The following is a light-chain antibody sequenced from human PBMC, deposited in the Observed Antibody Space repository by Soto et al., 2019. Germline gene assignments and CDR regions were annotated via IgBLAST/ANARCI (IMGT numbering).Light chain of an antibody. CDR2: GVS. Sequence: EIVLTQSPGTLSLSPGERATLSCRASQSVPSNFLAWYQQKPGQAPILLIYGVSRRATGIPDRFSGSGSGTDFTLTISRLEPEDFAVYYFQQYDSSLTFGQGTKVEIK. J-gene: IGKJ1*01. CDR3: QQYDSSLT. V-gene: IGKV3-20*01. CDR1: QSVPSNF.